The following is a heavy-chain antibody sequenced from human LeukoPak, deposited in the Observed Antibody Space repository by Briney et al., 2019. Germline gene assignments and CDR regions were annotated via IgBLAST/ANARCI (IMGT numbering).Heavy chain of an antibody. D-gene: IGHD4-17*01. CDR1: GFTFSSYS. CDR2: IKSKTDGGTT. J-gene: IGHJ6*03. V-gene: IGHV3-15*01. Sequence: GGSLRLSCAVSGFTFSSYSMNWVRQAPGKGLEWVGRIKSKTDGGTTDYAAPVKGRFTISRDDSKNTLYLQMNSLKTEDTAVYYCTTDVYDYGDFYYYMDVWGKGTTVTVSS. CDR3: TTDVYDYGDFYYYMDV.